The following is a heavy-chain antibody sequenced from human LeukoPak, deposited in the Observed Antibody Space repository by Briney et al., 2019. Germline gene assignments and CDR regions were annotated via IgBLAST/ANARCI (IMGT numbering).Heavy chain of an antibody. V-gene: IGHV4-30-4*01. Sequence: PSETLSLTCTVSGGSISRGDYYWSWIRQPPGKGLEWIGYIYYSGSTYYNPSLKSRVTISVDTSKNQFSLKLSSVTAADTAVYYCAAGSGGYYKGYYGMDVWGKGTTVTVSS. CDR1: GGSISRGDYY. CDR3: AAGSGGYYKGYYGMDV. CDR2: IYYSGST. J-gene: IGHJ6*04. D-gene: IGHD3-10*01.